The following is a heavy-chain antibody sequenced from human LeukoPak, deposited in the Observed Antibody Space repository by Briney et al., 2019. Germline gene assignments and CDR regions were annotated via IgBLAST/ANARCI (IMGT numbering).Heavy chain of an antibody. CDR1: GGSIFSYY. D-gene: IGHD3-9*01. CDR2: IYSNGIT. Sequence: SETLSLTCTVSGGSIFSYYWNWIRQPPGKGLEWIGYIYSNGITSYNPSLRSRGTISIATSKNQFSLRLGSVTAADTAVYYCARLRGASPRYYYMDVWGKGTTVTVSS. V-gene: IGHV4-59*01. J-gene: IGHJ6*03. CDR3: ARLRGASPRYYYMDV.